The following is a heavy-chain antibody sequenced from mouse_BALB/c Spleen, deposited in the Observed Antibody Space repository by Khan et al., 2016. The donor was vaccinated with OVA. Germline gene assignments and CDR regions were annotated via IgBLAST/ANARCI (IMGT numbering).Heavy chain of an antibody. CDR3: ARTARIKY. D-gene: IGHD1-2*01. CDR1: GYSITSGYG. Sequence: QLQQSGPGLVKPSQSLSLTCTVTGYSITSGYGWNWIRQFPGNKLEWMGYISYSGSTNYNPSLQSRISLTRATSKNQFFLQLNSVTTEDTATYYCARTARIKYWGQGTTLTVSS. CDR2: ISYSGST. V-gene: IGHV3-2*02. J-gene: IGHJ2*01.